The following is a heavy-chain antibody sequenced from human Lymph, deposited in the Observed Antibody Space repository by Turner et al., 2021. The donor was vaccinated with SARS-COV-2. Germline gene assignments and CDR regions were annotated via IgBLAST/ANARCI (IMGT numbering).Heavy chain of an antibody. D-gene: IGHD6-6*01. CDR3: ARDFEQLVQFDYYGMDV. J-gene: IGHJ6*02. CDR1: GFTFSSYA. V-gene: IGHV3-30-3*01. CDR2: ISYDGINK. Sequence: QVQLVESGGGVVQPGRSLRLSCSASGFTFSSYAMYWVRQDPGKGLEWVAVISYDGINKYYADSVKGRLTISRDNSKNTLYLQMNSLRAEDTAVYYCARDFEQLVQFDYYGMDVWGQGTTVTVSS.